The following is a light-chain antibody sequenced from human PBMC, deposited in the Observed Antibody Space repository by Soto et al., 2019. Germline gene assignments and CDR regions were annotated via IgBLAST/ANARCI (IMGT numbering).Light chain of an antibody. CDR2: LGA. J-gene: IGKJ5*01. Sequence: DIVMTQSPLSLPVTPGEPASISCRSSQSLLHSNGYNYLDWYLQKPGQSPQLLIYLGANRASGVPDRFSGSGSGTDFTLKISRVEAEDVGVYYCMQDLQTPRSTFGQGTRLEIK. CDR3: MQDLQTPRST. V-gene: IGKV2-28*01. CDR1: QSLLHSNGYNY.